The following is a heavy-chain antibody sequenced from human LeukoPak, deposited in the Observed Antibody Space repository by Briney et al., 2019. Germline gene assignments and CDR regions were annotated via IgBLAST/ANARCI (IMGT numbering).Heavy chain of an antibody. J-gene: IGHJ5*02. CDR1: GGSISGSSYY. CDR3: ARQNPLNWFDP. V-gene: IGHV4-39*01. CDR2: IYCTGST. Sequence: SETPSLTCTVSGGSISGSSYYWGWIRLPPGKGLEWIGRIYCTGSTYYNPSLKSRVTISVDTSKNQFSLNLTSVTAADTAVYYCARQNPLNWFDPWGQGTLVTVSS.